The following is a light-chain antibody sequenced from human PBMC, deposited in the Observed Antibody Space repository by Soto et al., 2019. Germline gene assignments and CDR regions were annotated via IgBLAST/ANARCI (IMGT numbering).Light chain of an antibody. CDR3: QQYYTHPPT. CDR1: QSVLYSSNNKNY. J-gene: IGKJ1*01. Sequence: DIVMTQSPDSLAVSLGERATINCKSSQSVLYSSNNKNYLAWYQQKPGQPPKLLIYWASTRESGVPDRFSGRGSGTDFALTIDSRQAEDVAVYYGQQYYTHPPTFGQETKVEIK. V-gene: IGKV4-1*01. CDR2: WAS.